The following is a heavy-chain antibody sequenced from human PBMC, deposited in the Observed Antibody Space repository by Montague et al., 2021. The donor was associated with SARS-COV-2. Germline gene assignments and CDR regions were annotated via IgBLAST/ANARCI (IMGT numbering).Heavy chain of an antibody. V-gene: IGHV4-39*01. CDR3: ASPTYYCDSSGSDAFDI. CDR2: IYYSGST. J-gene: IGHJ3*02. D-gene: IGHD3-22*01. Sequence: SETLSLTCTVSGGSISSSSYYWGWIRQPPGKVLEWIGSIYYSGSTYYNPSLKSRVTISVDTSKNQFSLKLSSVTAADTAVYYCASPTYYCDSSGSDAFDIWGQGTMVTVSS. CDR1: GGSISSSSYY.